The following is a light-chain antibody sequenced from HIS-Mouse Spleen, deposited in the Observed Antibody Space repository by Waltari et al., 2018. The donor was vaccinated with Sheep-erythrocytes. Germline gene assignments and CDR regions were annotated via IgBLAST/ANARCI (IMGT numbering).Light chain of an antibody. CDR2: QDS. J-gene: IGLJ1*01. V-gene: IGLV3-1*01. CDR3: CSYAGSYNHV. CDR1: NLGDKY. Sequence: SYELTPPPSVSVSPGPTANITCSGDNLGDKYSCWYQQKPGQSPVLVIYQDSKRPSGIPERFSGSNSGNTASLTISGLQAEDEADYYCCSYAGSYNHVFATGTKVTVL.